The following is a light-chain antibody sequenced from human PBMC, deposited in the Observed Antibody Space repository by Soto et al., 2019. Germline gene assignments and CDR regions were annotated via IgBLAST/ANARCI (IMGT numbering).Light chain of an antibody. J-gene: IGKJ4*01. CDR2: GAS. CDR1: QSVSSSY. Sequence: EIVLTQSPGTLSLSPGERATLSCRASQSVSSSYVAWYQQKPGQAPRLLIDGASSRATGIPDRFSGSGSVTDFTLTISRLEPEDFAVYYCQQYGSSPRTFGGGTKVEIK. CDR3: QQYGSSPRT. V-gene: IGKV3-20*01.